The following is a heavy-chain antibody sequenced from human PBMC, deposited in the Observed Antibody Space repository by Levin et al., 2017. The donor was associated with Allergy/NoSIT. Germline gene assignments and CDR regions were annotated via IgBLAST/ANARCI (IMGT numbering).Heavy chain of an antibody. V-gene: IGHV3-23*01. Sequence: PGGSLRLSCATSGFTFRSYSMSWVRQAPGKGLEWVAGIASYGDERYYADSVKGRFTISRDVSESTLFLQMASLPAEDTALYYCAASYYVDTSGFDYWGQGTQVKVSS. CDR3: AASYYVDTSGFDY. D-gene: IGHD3-22*01. J-gene: IGHJ4*02. CDR1: GFTFRSYS. CDR2: IASYGDER.